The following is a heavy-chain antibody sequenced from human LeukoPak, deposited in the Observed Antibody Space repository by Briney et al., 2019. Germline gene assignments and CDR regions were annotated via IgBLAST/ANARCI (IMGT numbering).Heavy chain of an antibody. D-gene: IGHD2-2*01. CDR3: ARCYYQLLSYYYYYYMDV. CDR1: GGTFSSYA. CDR2: IIPIFGTA. V-gene: IGHV1-69*05. Sequence: SVKVSCKASGGTFSSYAISWVRQAPGQGLEWMGRIIPIFGTANYAQKFQGRVTITTDESTSTAYMELSSLRSEDTAVYYCARCYYQLLSYYYYYYMDVWGKGTTVTVSS. J-gene: IGHJ6*03.